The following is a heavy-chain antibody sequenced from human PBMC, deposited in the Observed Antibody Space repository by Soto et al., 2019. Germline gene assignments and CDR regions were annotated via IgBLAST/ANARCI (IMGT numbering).Heavy chain of an antibody. CDR1: GFTFSSYA. J-gene: IGHJ4*02. D-gene: IGHD2-15*01. Sequence: PGGSLRLSCAASGFTFSSYAMSWVRQAPGKGLEWVSIISGNGGSTYYADSVQGRFTISRDTSKNTLYVPMNSLRVEDTAVYYCVKGSVGSRPYYFDHGVQVTLVTVSS. CDR3: VKGSVGSRPYYFDH. V-gene: IGHV3-23*01. CDR2: ISGNGGST.